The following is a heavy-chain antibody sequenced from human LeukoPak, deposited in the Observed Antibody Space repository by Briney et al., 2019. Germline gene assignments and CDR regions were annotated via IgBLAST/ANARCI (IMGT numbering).Heavy chain of an antibody. CDR2: INPKSGGT. D-gene: IGHD3-22*01. CDR1: GYTFTGYY. Sequence: ASVKVSCKASGYTFTGYYMHWVRQAPGQGLEWMGWINPKSGGTNYAQKFQGRVTMTRDTSISTAYMELSRLRSDDTAVYYCARLGVHSGYPVGFDYWDQGTLVTVSS. CDR3: ARLGVHSGYPVGFDY. J-gene: IGHJ4*02. V-gene: IGHV1-2*02.